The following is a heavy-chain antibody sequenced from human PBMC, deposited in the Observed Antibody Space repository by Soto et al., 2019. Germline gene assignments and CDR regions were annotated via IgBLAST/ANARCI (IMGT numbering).Heavy chain of an antibody. J-gene: IGHJ6*03. Sequence: QVQLVQSGAEVKKPGASVKVSCKASGYTFTSYDINWVRQATGQGLEWMGWMNPNSGNTGYAQKFQGRVTMTRNTSISTAYMELSSLRSEDTAVYYCARGRLVRGVIVSQMRYYMDVWGKGTTVTVSS. CDR1: GYTFTSYD. CDR2: MNPNSGNT. D-gene: IGHD3-10*01. CDR3: ARGRLVRGVIVSQMRYYMDV. V-gene: IGHV1-8*01.